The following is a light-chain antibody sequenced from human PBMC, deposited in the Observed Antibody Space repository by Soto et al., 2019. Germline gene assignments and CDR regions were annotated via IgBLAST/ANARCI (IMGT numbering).Light chain of an antibody. CDR2: GAS. V-gene: IGKV3-20*01. Sequence: EIVMTQSPDTLSVSPVGIATLSCRASQSVSNNYLAWYQQKPGQAPRLLIYGASNRATGIPDRFSGSGSGTDFTLTISRLEPEDFAVYYCQQYGSSGTFGQGTKVDNK. J-gene: IGKJ1*01. CDR1: QSVSNNY. CDR3: QQYGSSGT.